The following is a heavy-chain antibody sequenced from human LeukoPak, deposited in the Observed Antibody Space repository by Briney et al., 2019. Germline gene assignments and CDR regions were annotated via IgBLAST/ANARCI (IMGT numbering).Heavy chain of an antibody. J-gene: IGHJ4*02. CDR2: IYTSGST. Sequence: SETLSLTCTVSGGSISSGSYYWSWIRQPAGKGLEWIGRIYTSGSTNYNPSLKSRVTISVDTSKNQFSLKVSSVTAADTAVYYCARGPEGYYDYVFDYWGQGTLVTVSS. V-gene: IGHV4-61*02. CDR3: ARGPEGYYDYVFDY. CDR1: GGSISSGSYY. D-gene: IGHD3-16*01.